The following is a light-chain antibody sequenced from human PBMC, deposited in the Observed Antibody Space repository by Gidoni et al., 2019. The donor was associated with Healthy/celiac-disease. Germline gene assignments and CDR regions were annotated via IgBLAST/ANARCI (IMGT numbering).Light chain of an antibody. V-gene: IGKV1-9*01. Sequence: DTQLTQSPSSLSASVGDRVTITCRASQGISSYLPWYQQKPGKAPKLLINAASTLQSGVPSRFSGSGSGTEFTLTISSLQPEDFATYYCQQLNSYPRITFGQGTRLEIK. CDR1: QGISSY. CDR2: AAS. J-gene: IGKJ5*01. CDR3: QQLNSYPRIT.